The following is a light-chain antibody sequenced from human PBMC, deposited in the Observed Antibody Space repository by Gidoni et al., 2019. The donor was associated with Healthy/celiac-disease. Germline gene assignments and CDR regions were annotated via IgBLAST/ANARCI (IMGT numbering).Light chain of an antibody. CDR2: AAS. V-gene: IGKV1-39*01. CDR3: QQSYSTPWT. CDR1: QSISSY. J-gene: IGKJ1*01. Sequence: IQMTQSPSSLSASVGDRVTITCRASQSISSYLNWYQQKPGKAPKLLIYAASSLQSGVPSRFSGSGSGTDFTLTISSLQPEDFATYYCQQSYSTPWTFGQGTKWKSN.